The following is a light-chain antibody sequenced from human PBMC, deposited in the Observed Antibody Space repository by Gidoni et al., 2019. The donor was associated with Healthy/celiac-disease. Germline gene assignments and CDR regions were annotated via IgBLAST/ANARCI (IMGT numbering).Light chain of an antibody. Sequence: DIVMTHSPDSLAVSLGERATINCKSSQSVLYSSNNKNYLAWYQQKPGQPPKLLIYWASTRESGVPDRFSGSGSGTDFTLTISSLQAEDVAVYYCQQYYSTPYTFGQXTKLEIK. J-gene: IGKJ2*01. CDR3: QQYYSTPYT. CDR2: WAS. V-gene: IGKV4-1*01. CDR1: QSVLYSSNNKNY.